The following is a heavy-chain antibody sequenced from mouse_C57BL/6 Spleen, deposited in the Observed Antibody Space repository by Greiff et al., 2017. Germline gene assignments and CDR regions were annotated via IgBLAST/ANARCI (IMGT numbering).Heavy chain of an antibody. D-gene: IGHD5-5*01. CDR1: GFNIKDYY. J-gene: IGHJ1*03. CDR2: IDPEDGEP. Sequence: VQLQQSGAELVKPGASVKLSCTASGFNIKDYYMHWVKQRTEQGLEWIGRIDPEDGEPKYAPKFQGKATITADTSPNTAYLQLSSLTSEDTAVYYCARGGVLPHWYFDVWGTGTTVTVSS. CDR3: ARGGVLPHWYFDV. V-gene: IGHV14-2*01.